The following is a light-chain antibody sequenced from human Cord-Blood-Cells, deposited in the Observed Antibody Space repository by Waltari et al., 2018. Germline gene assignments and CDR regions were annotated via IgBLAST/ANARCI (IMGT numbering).Light chain of an antibody. CDR1: SSAVGGHNY. Sequence: QSALTQPASVSGSPGQSITISCTGTSSAVGGHNYVSCYQQHPGKAPKLMIYDVSNRPSGVSNRFSGSKSGNTASLTISGLQAEDEADYYCSSYTSSSTLVFGGGTKLTVL. CDR2: DVS. CDR3: SSYTSSSTLV. J-gene: IGLJ3*02. V-gene: IGLV2-14*03.